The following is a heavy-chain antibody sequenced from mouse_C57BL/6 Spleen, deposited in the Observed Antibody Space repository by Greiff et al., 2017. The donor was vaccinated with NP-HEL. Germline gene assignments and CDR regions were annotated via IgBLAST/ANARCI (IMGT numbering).Heavy chain of an antibody. V-gene: IGHV1-74*01. CDR2: IHPSDSDT. J-gene: IGHJ1*03. CDR3: AIGTTGVADWYFDV. CDR1: GYTFTSYW. Sequence: QVHVKQPGAELVKPGASVKVSCKASGYTFTSYWMHWVKQRPGQGLEWIGRIHPSDSDTNYNQKFKGKATLTVDKSSSTAYMQLSSLTSEDSAVDYCAIGTTGVADWYFDVWGTGTTVTVSS. D-gene: IGHD1-1*01.